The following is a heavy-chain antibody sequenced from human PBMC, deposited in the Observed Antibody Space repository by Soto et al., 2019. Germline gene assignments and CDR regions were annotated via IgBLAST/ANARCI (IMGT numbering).Heavy chain of an antibody. CDR1: GFSLSTTGVC. Sequence: QITLKESGPTLVKPTQTLTLTCTFSGFSLSTTGVCVGWIRQPPGKALEWLALIYWNDDKPYSPSLKRRLTITKDTSTNQVVLTMTNMIPVDTATYYCAHRRGNPSYYATGRAFDIWGQGTMVTVSS. J-gene: IGHJ3*02. V-gene: IGHV2-5*01. CDR2: IYWNDDK. CDR3: AHRRGNPSYYATGRAFDI. D-gene: IGHD3-10*01.